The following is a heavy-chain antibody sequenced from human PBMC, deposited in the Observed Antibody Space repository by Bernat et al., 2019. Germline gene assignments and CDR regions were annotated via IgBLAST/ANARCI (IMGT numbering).Heavy chain of an antibody. CDR2: ISYDGSNK. V-gene: IGHV3-30*18. CDR3: AKTPSRDGYNSWYFDL. Sequence: QVQLVESGGGVVQPGRSLRLSCAASGFTFSSYGMHWVRQAPGKGLEWVAVISYDGSNKYYADSVKVRFTISRDNSKNTLYLQMNSLRAEDTAVYYCAKTPSRDGYNSWYFDLWGRGTLVTVSS. D-gene: IGHD5-24*01. CDR1: GFTFSSYG. J-gene: IGHJ2*01.